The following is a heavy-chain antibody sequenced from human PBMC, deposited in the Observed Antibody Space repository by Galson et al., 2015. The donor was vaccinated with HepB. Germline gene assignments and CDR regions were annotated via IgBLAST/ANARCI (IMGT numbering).Heavy chain of an antibody. J-gene: IGHJ4*02. V-gene: IGHV3-30*04. D-gene: IGHD3-22*01. CDR1: GFTFSSYA. Sequence: SLRLSCAASGFTFSSYAMHWVRQAPGKGLEWVAVISYDGSNKYYADSVKGRFTISRDNSKNTLYLQMNSLRAEDTAVYYRARGPGGSWYYDSSGFRKGGFDYWGQGTLVTVSS. CDR3: ARGPGGSWYYDSSGFRKGGFDY. CDR2: ISYDGSNK.